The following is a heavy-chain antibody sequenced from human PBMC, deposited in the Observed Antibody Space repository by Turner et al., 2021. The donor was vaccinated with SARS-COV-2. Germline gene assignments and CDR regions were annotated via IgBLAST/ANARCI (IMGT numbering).Heavy chain of an antibody. V-gene: IGHV3-23*01. J-gene: IGHJ4*02. Sequence: EVQLLESGGGLVQPGGSLSLSCAASGFTFSSYAMSWVRQAPGKGLDWVLSISGSGGSTYYADSVKGRFTISRDNSKNTLYLQMNSLRAEDTAVYYCAKADRVMIVVVITLFDYWGQGTLVTVSS. CDR1: GFTFSSYA. CDR2: ISGSGGST. D-gene: IGHD3-22*01. CDR3: AKADRVMIVVVITLFDY.